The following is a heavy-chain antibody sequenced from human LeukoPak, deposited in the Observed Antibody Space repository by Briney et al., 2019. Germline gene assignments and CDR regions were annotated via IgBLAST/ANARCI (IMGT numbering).Heavy chain of an antibody. CDR3: ARGLGFDY. J-gene: IGHJ4*02. V-gene: IGHV4-61*02. Sequence: SETLSLTCTVSGGSISSGSYYWSWIRQPAGKGLEWIGRIYTSGSTNCNPSLKSRVTISVDTSKNQFSLKLSSVTAADTAVYYCARGLGFDYWGQGTLVTVSS. CDR1: GGSISSGSYY. CDR2: IYTSGST. D-gene: IGHD7-27*01.